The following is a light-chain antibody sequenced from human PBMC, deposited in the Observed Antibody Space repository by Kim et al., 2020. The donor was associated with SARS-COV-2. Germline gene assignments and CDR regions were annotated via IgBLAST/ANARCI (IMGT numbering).Light chain of an antibody. J-gene: IGKJ2*01. V-gene: IGKV3-15*01. CDR1: QSVDTN. CDR3: QQYSHGRPYT. CDR2: GAS. Sequence: EIVMTQSPATLSVSPGERVTLSCRASQSVDTNLAWYQQKPGEAPRLLIYGASTRATDIPARFSGSGSGTEFTLIVSSLQSEDFAVYYCQQYSHGRPYTFGQGTKREI.